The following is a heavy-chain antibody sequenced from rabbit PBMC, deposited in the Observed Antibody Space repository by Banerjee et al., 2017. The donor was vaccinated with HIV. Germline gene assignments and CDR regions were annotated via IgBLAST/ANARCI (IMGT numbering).Heavy chain of an antibody. CDR3: ARDSLYTYGYAGYAYATDL. CDR2: IYGGSSGST. CDR1: GFSFSSSYY. Sequence: QSLEESGGDLVKPGASLTLTCTASGFSFSSSYYMCWVRQAPGKGLEWIACIYGGSSGSTYYASWAKGRFTISKTSSTTVTLQMTSLTAADTATYFCARDSLYTYGYAGYAYATDLWGPGTLVTVS. D-gene: IGHD6-1*01. J-gene: IGHJ4*01. V-gene: IGHV1S40*01.